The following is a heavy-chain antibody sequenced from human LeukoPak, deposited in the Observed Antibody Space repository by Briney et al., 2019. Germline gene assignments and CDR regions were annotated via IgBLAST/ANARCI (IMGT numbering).Heavy chain of an antibody. Sequence: SETLSLTCTVSGGSISSGSYYWAWIRQPPGKGLEWIGSVYYSVNTYYNPSLKSRVTISVDTSKNQFSLKLSSVTAADTAVYYCARAGPYYYYGMDVWGQGTTVTVSS. CDR2: VYYSVNT. CDR3: ARAGPYYYYGMDV. J-gene: IGHJ6*02. V-gene: IGHV4-39*07. CDR1: GGSISSGSYY.